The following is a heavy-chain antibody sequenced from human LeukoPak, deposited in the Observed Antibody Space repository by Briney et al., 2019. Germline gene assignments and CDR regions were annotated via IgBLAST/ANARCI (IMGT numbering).Heavy chain of an antibody. CDR1: GGSFSGYY. V-gene: IGHV4-34*01. CDR2: INHSGST. Sequence: PSETLSLTCAVYGGSFSGYYWSWIRHPPAKRVGWIGEINHSGSTNYNPSLKSRVSLSVDTSQNQFSLKLSSVPAPGTVVYYCARVGSGYLIYYFDNRGQGTLGTVSS. D-gene: IGHD5-12*01. J-gene: IGHJ4*02. CDR3: ARVGSGYLIYYFDN.